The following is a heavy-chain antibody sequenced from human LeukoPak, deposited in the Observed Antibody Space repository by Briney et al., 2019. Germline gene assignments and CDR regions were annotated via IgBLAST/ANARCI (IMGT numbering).Heavy chain of an antibody. CDR3: ARDGAFRIYDY. D-gene: IGHD3-3*02. V-gene: IGHV3-7*01. CDR2: IKQDGNEK. J-gene: IGHJ4*02. Sequence: GGSLRLSCAASGFTFSSYWMTWVRQAPGKGLEWVASIKQDGNEKYYVDSVKGRFTISRDNARNSLYLQMSSLRADDTAVYYCARDGAFRIYDYWGQRTLVTVSS. CDR1: GFTFSSYW.